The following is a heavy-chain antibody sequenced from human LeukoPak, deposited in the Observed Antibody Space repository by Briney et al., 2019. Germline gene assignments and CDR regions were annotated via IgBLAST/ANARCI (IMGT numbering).Heavy chain of an antibody. CDR2: ISSSSGYI. CDR3: ARAISMTLFDY. V-gene: IGHV3-21*01. CDR1: GFTFSSYS. Sequence: GVSLRLSCAASGFTFSSYSMNWVRQAPGKGLEWVSSISSSSGYIYYADSVKGRFTISRDNAKNSLYLQMNSLRAEDTAVYYWARAISMTLFDYWGQGTLVTVPS. J-gene: IGHJ4*02.